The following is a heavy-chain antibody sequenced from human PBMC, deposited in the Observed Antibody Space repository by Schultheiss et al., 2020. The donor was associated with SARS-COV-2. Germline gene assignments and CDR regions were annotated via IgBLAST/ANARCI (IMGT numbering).Heavy chain of an antibody. J-gene: IGHJ3*02. CDR2: IYYSGST. CDR3: ARLPTIFGVVKAGLFSAFDI. CDR1: GGSISSYY. D-gene: IGHD3-3*01. V-gene: IGHV4-59*08. Sequence: SQTLSLTCTVSGGSISSYYWSWIRQPPGKGLEWIGYIYYSGSTNYNPSLKSRVTISVDTSKNQFSLKLSSVTAADTAVYYCARLPTIFGVVKAGLFSAFDIWGQGTMVTVSS.